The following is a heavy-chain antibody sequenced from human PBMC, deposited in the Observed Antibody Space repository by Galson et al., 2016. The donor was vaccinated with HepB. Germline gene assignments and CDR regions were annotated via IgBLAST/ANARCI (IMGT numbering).Heavy chain of an antibody. CDR2: IHHSGSA. CDR1: GGSISSSNW. J-gene: IGHJ3*02. D-gene: IGHD4-17*01. V-gene: IGHV4-4*02. CDR3: ARALAVNGAFDI. Sequence: SETLSLTCAVSGGSISSSNWWSWVRQPPGKGLEWIGEIHHSGSANYNPSLKSRVTMSVDKSKNQFSLKLSSVAAADTAVYYCARALAVNGAFDIWGQGTMVSFSS.